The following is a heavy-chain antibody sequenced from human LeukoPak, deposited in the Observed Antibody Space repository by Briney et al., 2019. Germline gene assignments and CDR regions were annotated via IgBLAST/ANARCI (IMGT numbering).Heavy chain of an antibody. CDR1: GGSISSYY. CDR3: ARDLGSSWSKLGAFDI. J-gene: IGHJ3*02. V-gene: IGHV4-59*01. D-gene: IGHD6-13*01. Sequence: PSETLSLTCTVSGGSISSYYWSWLRQPPGKGLEWIGYIYYSGSTNYNPSLKSRVTISVDTSKNQFSLKLSSVTAADTAVYYCARDLGSSWSKLGAFDIWGQGTMVTVSS. CDR2: IYYSGST.